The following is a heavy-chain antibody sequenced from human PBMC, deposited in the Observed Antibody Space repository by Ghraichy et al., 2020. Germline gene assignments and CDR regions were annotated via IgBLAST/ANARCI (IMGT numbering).Heavy chain of an antibody. CDR3: AREESITIFGVVYYYMDV. D-gene: IGHD3-3*01. V-gene: IGHV3-21*01. J-gene: IGHJ6*03. Sequence: LSLTCAASGFTFSSYSMNWVRQAPGKGLEWVSSISSSSSYIYYADSVKGRFTISRDNAKNSLYLQMNSLRAEDTAVYYCAREESITIFGVVYYYMDVWGKGTTVTVSS. CDR2: ISSSSSYI. CDR1: GFTFSSYS.